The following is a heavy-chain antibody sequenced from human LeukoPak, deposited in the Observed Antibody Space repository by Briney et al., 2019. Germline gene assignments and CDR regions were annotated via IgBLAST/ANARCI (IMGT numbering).Heavy chain of an antibody. CDR3: AREESEMATIINWFDP. D-gene: IGHD5-24*01. J-gene: IGHJ5*02. CDR1: GYTFTGYY. V-gene: IGHV1-2*03. CDR2: INPNSGGT. Sequence: LGASVKVSCKASGYTFTGYYMHWVRQAPGQGLEWMGWINPNSGGTNYAQKFQGRVTMTRDTSISTAYMELSRLRSDDTAVYYCAREESEMATIINWFDPWGQGTLVTVSS.